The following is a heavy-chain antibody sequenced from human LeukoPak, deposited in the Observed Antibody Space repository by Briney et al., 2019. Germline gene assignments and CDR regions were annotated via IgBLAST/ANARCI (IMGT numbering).Heavy chain of an antibody. V-gene: IGHV4-30-2*01. CDR1: GGSISSGGYY. CDR2: IYQSGST. CDR3: ARDRSLDL. Sequence: PSETLSLTCTVSGGSISSGGYYWSWIRQPPGKGLEWIGYIYQSGSTYYNPSLKSRVTISVDRSKNQFSLKLSSVTAADTAVYYCARDRSLDLWGQGTLVTVSS. J-gene: IGHJ4*02. D-gene: IGHD3/OR15-3a*01.